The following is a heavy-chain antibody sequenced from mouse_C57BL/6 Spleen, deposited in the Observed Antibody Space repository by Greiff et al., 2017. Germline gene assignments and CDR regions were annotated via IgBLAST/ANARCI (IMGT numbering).Heavy chain of an antibody. CDR1: GYTFTSYW. CDR3: AMYYYGSSYVYFDV. CDR2: IDPSDSYT. J-gene: IGHJ1*03. V-gene: IGHV1-69*01. Sequence: QVQLQQPGAELVMPGASVKLSCKASGYTFTSYWMHWVKQRPGQGLEWIGEIDPSDSYTNYNQKFKGKSTLTVDKSSSTAYMQLSSLTSEDSAVYYCAMYYYGSSYVYFDVWGTGTTVTVSS. D-gene: IGHD1-1*01.